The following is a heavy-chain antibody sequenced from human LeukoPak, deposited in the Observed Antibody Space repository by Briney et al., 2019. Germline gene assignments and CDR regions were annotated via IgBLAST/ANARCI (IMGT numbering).Heavy chain of an antibody. D-gene: IGHD5-12*01. Sequence: GGSLTLSCAASGFTFSSYAMSWLRQAPGKGLEWVSGVSGSGGSTYYADSVKGRFTISRDNSKNTLYMQMNSLRAEDTAVYYCATDLYSVASITGNWGQGTLVTVSS. CDR3: ATDLYSVASITGN. CDR2: VSGSGGST. V-gene: IGHV3-23*01. J-gene: IGHJ4*02. CDR1: GFTFSSYA.